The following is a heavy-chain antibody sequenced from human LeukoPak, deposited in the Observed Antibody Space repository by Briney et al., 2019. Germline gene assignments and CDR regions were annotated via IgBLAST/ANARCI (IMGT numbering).Heavy chain of an antibody. J-gene: IGHJ5*02. CDR2: INPKSGAT. CDR3: AREQWLESNWLDP. CDR1: GYTFTDYY. Sequence: GASVKVSCKTSGYTFTDYYIHWVRQAPGQGLEYMGWINPKSGATNFPQKFQGRVTMTRDTSITTAYMEMSSLISDDTAVYYCAREQWLESNWLDPWGQGTLVTVSS. D-gene: IGHD6-19*01. V-gene: IGHV1-2*02.